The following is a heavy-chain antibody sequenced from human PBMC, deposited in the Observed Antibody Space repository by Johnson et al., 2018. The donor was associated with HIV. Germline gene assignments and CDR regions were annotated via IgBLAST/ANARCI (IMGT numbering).Heavy chain of an antibody. CDR3: ARDRGVAVVIATEGGAFDI. D-gene: IGHD2-21*01. J-gene: IGHJ3*02. CDR1: GFTFSSYA. Sequence: VQLLESGGGVVQPGRSLRLSCAASGFTFSSYAMHWVRQAPGKGLEWVAVISYDGSNKYYADSVKGRFTISRDNSKNTLYLQMNSLGAEGTAVYYCARDRGVAVVIATEGGAFDIWGQVTMVTVSS. V-gene: IGHV3-30*04. CDR2: ISYDGSNK.